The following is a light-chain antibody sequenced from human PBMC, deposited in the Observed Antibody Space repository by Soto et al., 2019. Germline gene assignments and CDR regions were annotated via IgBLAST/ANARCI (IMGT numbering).Light chain of an antibody. J-gene: IGKJ4*01. V-gene: IGKV3-20*01. CDR2: GAS. CDR1: QSVTNSF. CDR3: QQFSSYPLT. Sequence: EIVLTQSPGTLSLSPWERATLSCRASQSVTNSFLAWYQQKPGQAPRLLIYGASNRATGIPDRFSGSGSGTDFTLTISRLEPEDFAVYYCQQFSSYPLTFGGGTKVDIK.